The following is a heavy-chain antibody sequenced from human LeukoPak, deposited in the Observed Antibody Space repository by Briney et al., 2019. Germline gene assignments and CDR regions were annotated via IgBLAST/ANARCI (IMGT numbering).Heavy chain of an antibody. D-gene: IGHD2-15*01. Sequence: SETLSLTCAVYGGSFSGYYRSWIRQPPGKGLEWIGEINHSGSTNYNPSLKSRVTISVDTSKNQFSLKLSSVTAADTAVYYCARERDCSGGSCYSDWGQGTLVTVSS. CDR2: INHSGST. CDR1: GGSFSGYY. J-gene: IGHJ4*02. CDR3: ARERDCSGGSCYSD. V-gene: IGHV4-34*01.